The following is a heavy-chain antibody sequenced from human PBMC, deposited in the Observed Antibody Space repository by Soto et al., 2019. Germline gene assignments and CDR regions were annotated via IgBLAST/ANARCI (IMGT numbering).Heavy chain of an antibody. CDR2: IYYSGST. D-gene: IGHD3-3*01. J-gene: IGHJ4*02. V-gene: IGHV4-39*01. CDR1: GGSISSSSYY. CDR3: APLRTILWRHTVNFDY. Sequence: SETLSLTCTVSGGSISSSSYYWGWIRQPPGKGLEWIGSIYYSGSTYYNPSLKSRVTISVDTSKNQFSLKLSSVTAADTAVYYCAPLRTILWRHTVNFDYWGQGTLVTVSS.